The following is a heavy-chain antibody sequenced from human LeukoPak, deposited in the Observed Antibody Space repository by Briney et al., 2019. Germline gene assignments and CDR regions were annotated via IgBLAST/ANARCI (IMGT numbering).Heavy chain of an antibody. CDR1: GFTFSSYW. J-gene: IGHJ6*03. Sequence: PGGSLRLSCAASGFTFSSYWVSWVRQAPGRGLEWVANIKQDGREKYYVDSVKGRFTISRDNAKNSLYLQMNSLRAEDTAVYYCAKGSKEVLFTRDHYMDVWGKGTTVTISS. CDR3: AKGSKEVLFTRDHYMDV. CDR2: IKQDGREK. D-gene: IGHD3-3*01. V-gene: IGHV3-7*01.